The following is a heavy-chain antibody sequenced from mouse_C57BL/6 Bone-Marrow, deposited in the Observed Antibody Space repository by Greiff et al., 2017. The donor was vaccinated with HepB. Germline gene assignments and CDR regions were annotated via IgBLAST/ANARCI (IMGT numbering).Heavy chain of an antibody. CDR3: TATTVVPFDY. CDR2: IRLKSDNYAT. V-gene: IGHV6-3*01. D-gene: IGHD1-1*01. J-gene: IGHJ2*01. CDR1: GFTFSNYW. Sequence: EVMLVESGGGLVQPGGSMKLSCVASGFTFSNYWMNWVRQSPEKGLEWVAQIRLKSDNYATHYAESVKGRFTISRDDSKSSVYLQMNNLRAEDTGIYYCTATTVVPFDYWGQGTTLTVSS.